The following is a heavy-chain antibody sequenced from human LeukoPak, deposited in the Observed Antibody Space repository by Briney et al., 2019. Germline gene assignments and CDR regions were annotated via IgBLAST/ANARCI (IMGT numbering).Heavy chain of an antibody. V-gene: IGHV4-59*08. CDR3: ARARGGRQNYFDY. CDR1: GGSISSYY. Sequence: SETLSLTCTVSGGSISSYYWSWIRQPPGKGLEWIGYIYYSGSTNYNPSLKSRVTISVDTSKNQFSLKLSSVTAADTAVYYCARARGGRQNYFDYWGQGTLVTVSS. J-gene: IGHJ4*02. CDR2: IYYSGST.